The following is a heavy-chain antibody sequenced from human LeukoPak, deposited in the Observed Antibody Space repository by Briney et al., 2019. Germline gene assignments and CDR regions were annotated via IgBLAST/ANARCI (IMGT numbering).Heavy chain of an antibody. CDR2: ISGSGGST. CDR1: GFTLSSYA. V-gene: IGHV3-23*01. J-gene: IGHJ6*02. Sequence: PGASLRLSCAASGFTLSSYARSWVRQAPGKGLEWVSAISGSGGSTYYADSVKGRFTISRDNSKNTLYLQMNSLRAEDTAVYYCAKSARLRYFDWLLSYYYYGMDVWGQGTTDTVSS. CDR3: AKSARLRYFDWLLSYYYYGMDV. D-gene: IGHD3-9*01.